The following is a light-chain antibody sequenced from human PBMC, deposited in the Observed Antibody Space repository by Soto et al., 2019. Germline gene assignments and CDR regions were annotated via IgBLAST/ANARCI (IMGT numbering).Light chain of an antibody. V-gene: IGLV2-14*01. CDR2: EVS. CDR3: SSYTSSTFYV. Sequence: QSVMTQPASVSWYPGQSITISCTGTSSGVGGYNYVSWYQQHPGKAPKLMIYEVSNRPSGVSNRSSGSKSGNTASLTISGLQAEDEADYYCSSYTSSTFYVFGTGTKVTVL. J-gene: IGLJ1*01. CDR1: SSGVGGYNY.